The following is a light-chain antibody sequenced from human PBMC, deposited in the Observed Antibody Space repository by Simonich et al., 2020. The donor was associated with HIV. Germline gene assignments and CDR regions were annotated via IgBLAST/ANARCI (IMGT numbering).Light chain of an antibody. V-gene: IGKV3-15*01. CDR2: GAY. CDR1: QSVSSN. Sequence: EIVMTQSPVTLSVSPGERATLSCRASQSVSSNLAWYQQKPGQAPRLLIFGAYTRATGIPARFSGSGSGTEFTLTISRMQSEDFAVYYCQQYNNWPPWTFGQGTKVEIK. CDR3: QQYNNWPPWT. J-gene: IGKJ1*01.